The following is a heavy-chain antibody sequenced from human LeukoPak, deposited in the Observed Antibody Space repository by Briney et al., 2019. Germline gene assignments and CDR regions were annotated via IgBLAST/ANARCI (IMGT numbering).Heavy chain of an antibody. CDR2: INHSGST. V-gene: IGHV4-34*01. J-gene: IGHJ5*02. CDR3: ARAPRGFGELLKSWFDP. D-gene: IGHD3-10*01. Sequence: PSETLSLTCAVYGGSFSGYYWSWIRLPPGKGLEWIGEINHSGSTNYNPSLKSRVTISVDTSKNQFSLKLSSVTAADTAVYYCARAPRGFGELLKSWFDPWGQGTLVTVSS. CDR1: GGSFSGYY.